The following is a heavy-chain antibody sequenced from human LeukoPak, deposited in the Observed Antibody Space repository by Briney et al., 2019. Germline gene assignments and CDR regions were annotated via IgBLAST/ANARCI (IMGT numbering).Heavy chain of an antibody. CDR1: GFTFSSYS. J-gene: IGHJ3*02. D-gene: IGHD7-27*01. V-gene: IGHV3-21*01. Sequence: PGGSLRLSCAASGFTFSSYSMNWVRQAPGKGLEWVSSISSSSSYIYYADSVKGRFTISRDNAKNSLYLQMNSLRAEDTAVYHCARDWGMYEIEHDAFDIWGQGTMVTVSS. CDR3: ARDWGMYEIEHDAFDI. CDR2: ISSSSSYI.